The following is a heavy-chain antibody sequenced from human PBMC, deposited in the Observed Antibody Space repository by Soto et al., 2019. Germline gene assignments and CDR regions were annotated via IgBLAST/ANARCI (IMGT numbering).Heavy chain of an antibody. D-gene: IGHD3-22*01. J-gene: IGHJ4*02. Sequence: GGSLRLSCAASGFTVTSNNMVWVRQVPGRGLEWVGFIRSKVYGGTTEYAASVKGRFTISRDNAKNTLYLQMNSLRAEDTAVYYCAIRASYYDSSGYFDYGGQGTLDTVSS. V-gene: IGHV3-72*01. CDR2: IRSKVYGGTT. CDR3: AIRASYYDSSGYFDY. CDR1: GFTVTSNN.